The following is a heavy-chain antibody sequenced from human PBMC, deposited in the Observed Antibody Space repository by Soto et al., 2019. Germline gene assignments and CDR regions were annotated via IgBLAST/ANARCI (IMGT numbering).Heavy chain of an antibody. V-gene: IGHV1-24*01. J-gene: IGHJ4*02. CDR3: ATRGFGGPGCYSLDD. CDR2: FDPEGSDT. CDR1: GYTLSELA. Sequence: SGKVSCAVSGYTLSELAIHWGRQAPGKGFAWMGGFDPEGSDTIYAQKFQGRVTMTSDTSTETAYMELESLTSEDTAFYYCATRGFGGPGCYSLDDWAQGTPATVSS. D-gene: IGHD2-21*02.